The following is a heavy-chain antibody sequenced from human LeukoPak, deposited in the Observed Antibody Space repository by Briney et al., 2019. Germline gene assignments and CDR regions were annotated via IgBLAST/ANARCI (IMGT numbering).Heavy chain of an antibody. D-gene: IGHD3-9*01. CDR3: ARSPHILTGENFDY. Sequence: ASVKVSCKASGYTFTSYGISWVRQAPGQGLEWMGWINSNSGGTNYAQKFQDRVTMTRDTSISTAYMELNRLRFDDTAVYYCARSPHILTGENFDYWGQGTLVTVSS. CDR1: GYTFTSYG. J-gene: IGHJ4*02. CDR2: INSNSGGT. V-gene: IGHV1-2*02.